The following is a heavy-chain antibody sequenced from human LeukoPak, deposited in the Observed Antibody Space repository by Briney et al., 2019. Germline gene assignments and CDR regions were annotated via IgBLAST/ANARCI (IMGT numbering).Heavy chain of an antibody. D-gene: IGHD5-24*01. V-gene: IGHV3-30*18. Sequence: PGGSLRLSCAASGFTFSSYGMHWVRQAPGKGLEWAAVISYDGSNKYYADSVKGRFTISRDNSKNTLYLQMNSLRAEDTAVYYCANRGHMDVWGKGTTVTVSS. J-gene: IGHJ6*03. CDR1: GFTFSSYG. CDR3: ANRGHMDV. CDR2: ISYDGSNK.